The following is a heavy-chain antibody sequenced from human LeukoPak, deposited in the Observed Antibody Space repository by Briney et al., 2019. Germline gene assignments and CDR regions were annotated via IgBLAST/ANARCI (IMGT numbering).Heavy chain of an antibody. CDR2: IYHSGST. J-gene: IGHJ4*02. D-gene: IGHD1-26*01. Sequence: SETLSLTCAVSGGSISSSNWWSWVRQPPGKGLEWIGEIYHSGSTNYNPSPKSRVTISVDTSKNQFSLKLSSVTAADTAVYYCAAYSGRQRSFDYWGQGTLVTVSS. CDR3: AAYSGRQRSFDY. CDR1: GGSISSSNW. V-gene: IGHV4-4*02.